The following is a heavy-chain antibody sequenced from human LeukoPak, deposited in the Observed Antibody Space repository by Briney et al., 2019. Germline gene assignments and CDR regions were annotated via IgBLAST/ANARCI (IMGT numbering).Heavy chain of an antibody. J-gene: IGHJ4*02. D-gene: IGHD6-13*01. CDR2: IYYSGST. Sequence: SETLSLTCTVSGASISSNNYYWGWIRQPPGKGLEWIGSIYYSGSTYYNPSLKSRVTILEDTSKNQFSLKLSSVTAADTAVYYCARHLRSGVRQLAGVTTRYFDYWGQGTLVTVSS. CDR1: GASISSNNYY. V-gene: IGHV4-39*01. CDR3: ARHLRSGVRQLAGVTTRYFDY.